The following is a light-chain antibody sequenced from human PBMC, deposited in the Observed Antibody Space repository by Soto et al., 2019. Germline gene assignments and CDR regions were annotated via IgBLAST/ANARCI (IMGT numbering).Light chain of an antibody. CDR2: DAS. CDR1: QSISSW. Sequence: DIQMTQSPSTLSASVGDRVTITCRASQSISSWLAWYQQKPGKAPKLLIYDASNRATGIPPRFSGSGSGTDFTLTISSLEPEDFAVYYCQHRINWPLTFGGGTKVEIK. V-gene: IGKV1-5*01. CDR3: QHRINWPLT. J-gene: IGKJ4*01.